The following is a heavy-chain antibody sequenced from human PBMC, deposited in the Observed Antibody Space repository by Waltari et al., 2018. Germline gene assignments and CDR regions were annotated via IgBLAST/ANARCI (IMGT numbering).Heavy chain of an antibody. Sequence: EVQLVESGGGLVKPGGSLRLSGVGSGFTFSTAWMHWVRQAPGKGLEWVGRIKAKPHGGTTVYAAPVQGRFTISRDDSKNTVYLQMNSLKTEDTAIYYCGDFTAFDYWGQGSLVTVSS. V-gene: IGHV3-15*01. D-gene: IGHD2-8*02. CDR2: IKAKPHGGTT. CDR3: GDFTAFDY. CDR1: GFTFSTAW. J-gene: IGHJ4*02.